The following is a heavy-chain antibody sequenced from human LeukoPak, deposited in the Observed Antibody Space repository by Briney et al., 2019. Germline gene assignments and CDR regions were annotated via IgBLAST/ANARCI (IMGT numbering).Heavy chain of an antibody. CDR1: GFTVDSAF. CDR3: PERPYYPARDY. D-gene: IGHD3-22*01. V-gene: IGHV3-15*01. Sequence: GGSLRLSCVVSGFTVDSAFVTWVRQPPGKGLEYVGRIKSETDGGTIDYGAPVKGRFTISRDASKNTLFLQMNSLKPEDTAVYSCPERPYYPARDYWGKETLVTFS. CDR2: IKSETDGGTI. J-gene: IGHJ4*02.